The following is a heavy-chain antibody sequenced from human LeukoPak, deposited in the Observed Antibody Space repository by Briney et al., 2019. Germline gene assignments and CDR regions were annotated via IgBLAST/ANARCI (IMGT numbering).Heavy chain of an antibody. CDR2: ISYDGSNK. Sequence: PGGSLRLSCAASGFTFSSYAMHWVRQAPGKGLEWVAVISYDGSNKYYADSVKGRFTISRDNSKNTLYLQMNSLRAEDTAVYYCAKDKDRITMIVVVITGAFDIWGQGTMVTVSS. J-gene: IGHJ3*02. D-gene: IGHD3-22*01. V-gene: IGHV3-30*04. CDR1: GFTFSSYA. CDR3: AKDKDRITMIVVVITGAFDI.